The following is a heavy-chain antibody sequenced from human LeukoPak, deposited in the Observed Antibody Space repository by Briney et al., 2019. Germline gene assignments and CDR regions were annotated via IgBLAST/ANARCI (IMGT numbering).Heavy chain of an antibody. D-gene: IGHD4-17*01. CDR3: ARSSLYGDYGDDAFDI. Sequence: SQTLSLTCAISVDSVSSNSAAWTWIRQSPSRGLEWLGRTYYRSKWYNDYAVSVKSRITINPDTSKNQFSLQLNSVTPEDTAVYYCARSSLYGDYGDDAFDIWGQGTMVTVSS. V-gene: IGHV6-1*01. CDR1: VDSVSSNSAA. CDR2: TYYRSKWYN. J-gene: IGHJ3*02.